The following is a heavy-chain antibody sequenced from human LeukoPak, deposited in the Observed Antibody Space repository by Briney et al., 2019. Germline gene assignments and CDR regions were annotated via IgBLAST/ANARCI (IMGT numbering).Heavy chain of an antibody. CDR1: GGSVGSGDYY. Sequence: SETLSLTCTVSGGSVGSGDYYWSWIRQPPGKGLEWIGYVSYSGSTYYNPSLRSRVTMSVDTSKNQFSLKLNSVTAADTAVYYCARDLYCTSTSCSEDDVFDIWGQGTLVTVSS. V-gene: IGHV4-30-4*01. D-gene: IGHD2-2*01. J-gene: IGHJ3*02. CDR2: VSYSGST. CDR3: ARDLYCTSTSCSEDDVFDI.